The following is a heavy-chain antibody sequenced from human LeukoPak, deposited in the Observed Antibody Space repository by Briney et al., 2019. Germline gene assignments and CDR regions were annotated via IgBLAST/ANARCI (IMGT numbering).Heavy chain of an antibody. CDR1: GFTFDDYG. Sequence: PGGSLRLSCAASGFTFDDYGMSWVRQAPGKGLEWVSGINWNGGSTGYADSVKGRFTISRDNAKNSLYLQMNSLRAEDTALYYCARDYCSGGSCPLDYWGQGTLVTVSS. J-gene: IGHJ4*02. CDR2: INWNGGST. D-gene: IGHD2-15*01. V-gene: IGHV3-20*04. CDR3: ARDYCSGGSCPLDY.